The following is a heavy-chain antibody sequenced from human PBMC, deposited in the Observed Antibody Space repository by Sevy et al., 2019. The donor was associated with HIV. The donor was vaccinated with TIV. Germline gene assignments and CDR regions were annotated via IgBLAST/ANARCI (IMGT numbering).Heavy chain of an antibody. CDR1: GFTFSSYW. Sequence: GGSLRLSCAVSGFTFSSYWMSWVRQAPGKGLEWVANIKQDGIGKYYVDSVKGRFTISRDNAKNSQYLQMNSLRAGDTAVYYCARDFTSYSSSWSYYFDYWGQGTLVTVSS. V-gene: IGHV3-7*01. CDR2: IKQDGIGK. D-gene: IGHD6-13*01. CDR3: ARDFTSYSSSWSYYFDY. J-gene: IGHJ4*02.